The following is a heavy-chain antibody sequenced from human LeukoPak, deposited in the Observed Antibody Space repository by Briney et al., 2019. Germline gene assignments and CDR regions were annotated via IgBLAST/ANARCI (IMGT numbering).Heavy chain of an antibody. V-gene: IGHV3-23*01. D-gene: IGHD5-18*01. CDR1: GFTFSSYA. Sequence: GGSLRLSCAASGFTFSSYAMSWVRQAPGKGLEWVSAISGSGGGTYYADSVKGRFTISRDNSKNTLYLQMNSLRAEDTAVYYCAKLTSYSYGYTDYWGQGTLVTVSS. J-gene: IGHJ4*02. CDR3: AKLTSYSYGYTDY. CDR2: ISGSGGGT.